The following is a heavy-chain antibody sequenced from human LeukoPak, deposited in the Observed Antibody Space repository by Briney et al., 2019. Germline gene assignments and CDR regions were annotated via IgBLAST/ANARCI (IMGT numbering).Heavy chain of an antibody. CDR3: AKDFFESWLQLRPQVPDH. D-gene: IGHD5-24*01. Sequence: GGSLRLSCAASGFTFSTYGMHWVRQAPGKRLECVAVISYDGSNEYYADSVKGRFTISRDNSKNTLYLKMNSLRAEDTAVYYCAKDFFESWLQLRPQVPDHWGQGTLVTVSS. V-gene: IGHV3-30*18. CDR1: GFTFSTYG. CDR2: ISYDGSNE. J-gene: IGHJ4*02.